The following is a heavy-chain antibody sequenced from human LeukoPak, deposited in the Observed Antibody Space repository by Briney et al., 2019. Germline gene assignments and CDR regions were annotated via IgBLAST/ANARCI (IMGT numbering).Heavy chain of an antibody. V-gene: IGHV1-8*01. CDR3: ARERGPFGVATLDY. J-gene: IGHJ4*02. CDR1: GYTFTSYD. Sequence: ASVKVSCKASGYTFTSYDINWVRQATGQGLEWMGWMNPNSGNTGYAQKFQGRVAMTRNTSISTAYMELSSLRSEDTAVYYCARERGPFGVATLDYWGQGTLVTVSS. CDR2: MNPNSGNT. D-gene: IGHD5-12*01.